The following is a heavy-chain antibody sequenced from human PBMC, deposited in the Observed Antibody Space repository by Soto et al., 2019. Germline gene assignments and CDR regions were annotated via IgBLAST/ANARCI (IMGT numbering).Heavy chain of an antibody. CDR1: GFTFSSYA. Sequence: GGSLRISCAASGFTFSSYAMSWVRQAPGKGLAWVSAFSGGGGSTYYADSVKGRFSISRDNSKNTLYLQMNSLRAEDTAVYFCAKALVGKVIFDFFDYWGQGTLVTVSS. CDR2: FSGGGGST. CDR3: AKALVGKVIFDFFDY. D-gene: IGHD3-22*01. V-gene: IGHV3-23*01. J-gene: IGHJ4*02.